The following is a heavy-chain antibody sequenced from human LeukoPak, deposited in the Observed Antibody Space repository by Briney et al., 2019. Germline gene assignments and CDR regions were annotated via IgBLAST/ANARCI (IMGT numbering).Heavy chain of an antibody. D-gene: IGHD2-2*01. Sequence: GGSLRLSCAASGFSFSTYGIHWVRQAPGKGLEWVAFIWDDGSKKYYADSVKGRFTISRDNSKNTMYLQMNSLRAEDTAMYYCARDRGFCTSTSCRYRFDYWGQGTLVTASS. CDR2: IWDDGSKK. V-gene: IGHV3-33*01. J-gene: IGHJ4*02. CDR1: GFSFSTYG. CDR3: ARDRGFCTSTSCRYRFDY.